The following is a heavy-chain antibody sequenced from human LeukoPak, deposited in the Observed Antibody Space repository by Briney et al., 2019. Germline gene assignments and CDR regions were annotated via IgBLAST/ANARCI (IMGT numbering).Heavy chain of an antibody. CDR1: GYSINSGYY. Sequence: PSETLSLTCTVSGYSINSGYYWGWIRQPPGKGLEWIGSIYYSGTTYYNPSLKSRVTISVDTSKNQFSLKLNSVTAADTAVYYCASFYYYDSSGYYHPYYFDYWGQGTLVTVSS. D-gene: IGHD3-22*01. V-gene: IGHV4-38-2*02. J-gene: IGHJ4*02. CDR3: ASFYYYDSSGYYHPYYFDY. CDR2: IYYSGTT.